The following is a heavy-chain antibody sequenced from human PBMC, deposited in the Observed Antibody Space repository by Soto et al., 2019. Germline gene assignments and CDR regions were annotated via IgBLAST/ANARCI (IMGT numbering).Heavy chain of an antibody. CDR3: ARGRRSKTATAGTGWFDP. V-gene: IGHV4-30-2*06. D-gene: IGHD6-13*01. J-gene: IGHJ5*02. Sequence: QLQLQESGSGLLKPSQTLSLNCSVSGDSISSGGLSWNWLRQSPGRGLEWIGYIYYPGLTYYNPSLKSGVSMSLDTSENQVSLSLASVTAADSAVYYGARGRRSKTATAGTGWFDPWGPGTLVTVSS. CDR2: IYYPGLT. CDR1: GDSISSGGLS.